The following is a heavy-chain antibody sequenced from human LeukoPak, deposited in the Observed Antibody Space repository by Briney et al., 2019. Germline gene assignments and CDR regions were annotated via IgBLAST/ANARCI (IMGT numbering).Heavy chain of an antibody. V-gene: IGHV5-51*01. CDR2: IYPGDSDT. J-gene: IGHJ4*02. D-gene: IGHD4-17*01. CDR1: GSFFANHW. CDR3: ARQVYGDPGPFFFDY. Sequence: GPSLQISSEGAGSFFANHWIGWVRPLAGKGLGGIGIIYPGDSDTGYSPSFQGQVPISADKSISTAFLQWSSLQASDTAMYYCARQVYGDPGPFFFDYWGRGALVTVSS.